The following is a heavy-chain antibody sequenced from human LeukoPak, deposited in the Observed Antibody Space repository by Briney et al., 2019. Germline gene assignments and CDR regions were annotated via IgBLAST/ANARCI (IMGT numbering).Heavy chain of an antibody. CDR1: GGSISSYY. Sequence: TSETLSLTCTVSGGSISSYYWSWIRQPPGKGLEWSGYIYYSGSTNYNPSLKSRLTIPVHTPKNQFSLKLSSVPAADTAVYYCARGGTNRRFDHWGQGTLVTVSS. CDR3: ARGGTNRRFDH. J-gene: IGHJ5*02. CDR2: IYYSGST. D-gene: IGHD1-14*01. V-gene: IGHV4-59*01.